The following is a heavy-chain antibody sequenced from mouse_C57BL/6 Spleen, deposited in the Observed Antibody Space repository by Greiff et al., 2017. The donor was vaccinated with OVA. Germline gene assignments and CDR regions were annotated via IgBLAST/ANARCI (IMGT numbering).Heavy chain of an antibody. D-gene: IGHD2-1*01. V-gene: IGHV1-77*01. CDR3: ARSSRPYGNYENWFAY. CDR1: GYTFTDYY. Sequence: VQLQQSGAELVKPGASVKISCKASGYTFTDYYINWVKQRPGQGLEWIGKIGPGSGSTYYNEKFKGKATLTADKSSSTAYMQLSSLTSEDSAVYFCARSSRPYGNYENWFAYWGQGTLVTVSA. CDR2: IGPGSGST. J-gene: IGHJ3*01.